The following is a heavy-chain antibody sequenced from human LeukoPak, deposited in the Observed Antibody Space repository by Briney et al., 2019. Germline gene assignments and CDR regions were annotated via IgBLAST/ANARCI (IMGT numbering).Heavy chain of an antibody. D-gene: IGHD6-13*01. CDR2: IKQDGSEK. Sequence: PGGSLRLSWAASGFTLSSYWMSWVRQAPGKGLEGVANIKQDGSEKYYVDSVKGRFTISRDNAKNSLYLQMNSLRAEDTAVYYCARDEMAAAVDWGQGTLVTVSS. CDR3: ARDEMAAAVD. CDR1: GFTLSSYW. J-gene: IGHJ4*02. V-gene: IGHV3-7*01.